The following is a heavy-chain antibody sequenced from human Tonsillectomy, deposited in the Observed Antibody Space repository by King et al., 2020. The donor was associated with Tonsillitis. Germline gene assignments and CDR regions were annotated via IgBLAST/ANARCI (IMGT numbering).Heavy chain of an antibody. CDR2: IRSKANSYAT. J-gene: IGHJ4*02. CDR1: GFTFSGSA. CDR3: TRQRIQGVVGTN. V-gene: IGHV3-73*02. Sequence: VQLVESGGGLVQPGGSLKLSCAASGFTFSGSAMHWVRQASGKGLEWVGRIRSKANSYATAYAASVKGRFTISRDDSKNTAYPQMNSLKTEDTAVYYCTRQRIQGVVGTNWGQGTLVTVSS. D-gene: IGHD2-2*01.